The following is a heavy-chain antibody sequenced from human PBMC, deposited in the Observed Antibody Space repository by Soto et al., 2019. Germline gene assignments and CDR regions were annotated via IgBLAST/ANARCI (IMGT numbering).Heavy chain of an antibody. Sequence: GGSLRLSCAASGFTFTRYSMNWVRQAPGKGLEWVSGISGGGGVSTYYADSVKGRFTISSDNSMNTLYLQMNGLRDEDTAVYYCAKDAISMVRGVNNWFDHWGQGTLVTVSS. J-gene: IGHJ5*02. V-gene: IGHV3-23*01. CDR1: GFTFTRYS. CDR3: AKDAISMVRGVNNWFDH. CDR2: ISGGGGVST. D-gene: IGHD3-10*01.